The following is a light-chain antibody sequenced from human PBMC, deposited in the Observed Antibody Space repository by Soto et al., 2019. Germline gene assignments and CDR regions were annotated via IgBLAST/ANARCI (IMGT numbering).Light chain of an antibody. Sequence: QAVVTQPPSASGTPGQRVTISCSGSSSNIGSNSVNWYQQLPGTAPKVLIYSNNQRPSGVPGRFSGSKSGTSASLAISGLQSEDEADYYCAAWDDSLNGPVFGGGTKLTVL. CDR3: AAWDDSLNGPV. V-gene: IGLV1-44*01. CDR1: SSNIGSNS. J-gene: IGLJ3*02. CDR2: SNN.